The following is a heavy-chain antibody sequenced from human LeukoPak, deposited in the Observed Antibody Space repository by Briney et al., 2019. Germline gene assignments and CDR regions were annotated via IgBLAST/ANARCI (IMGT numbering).Heavy chain of an antibody. CDR2: IYHSGST. CDR3: ARVLPAAAGTFDY. D-gene: IGHD6-13*01. J-gene: IGHJ4*02. V-gene: IGHV4-4*02. Sequence: PSGTLSLTCAVSGGSISSSNWWSWVRQPPGKGLEWIGEIYHSGSTNYNPSLKSRVTISVDKSKNQFSLKLSSVTAADTAVYYCARVLPAAAGTFDYWGQGTLVTVSS. CDR1: GGSISSSNW.